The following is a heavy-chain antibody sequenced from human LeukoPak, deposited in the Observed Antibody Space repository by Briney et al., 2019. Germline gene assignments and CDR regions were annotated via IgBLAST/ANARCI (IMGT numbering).Heavy chain of an antibody. V-gene: IGHV1-8*01. CDR2: MNPNSGNT. Sequence: ASVKVSCKASGYTFTSYDINWVRQATGQGLEWMGWMNPNSGNTGYAQKFRGRVTMTRDMSTSTDYMELSSLRSEDTAIYYCARDNSVGDNAWWFDPWGQGTLVTVSS. J-gene: IGHJ5*02. D-gene: IGHD1-26*01. CDR1: GYTFTSYD. CDR3: ARDNSVGDNAWWFDP.